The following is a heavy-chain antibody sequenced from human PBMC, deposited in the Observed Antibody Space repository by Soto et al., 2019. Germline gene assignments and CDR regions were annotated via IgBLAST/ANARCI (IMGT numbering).Heavy chain of an antibody. CDR2: ISSTTNYI. CDR1: GFTFTRYS. J-gene: IGHJ4*02. Sequence: PGGSLRLSCAASGFTFTRYSMNWVRQAPGKGLEWVSSISSTTNYIYYADSMKGRFTVSRDNAKNSVYLEMNSLSAEDTALYYCARESEDLTSNFDYRGQGTLVTVSS. CDR3: ARESEDLTSNFDY. V-gene: IGHV3-21*01.